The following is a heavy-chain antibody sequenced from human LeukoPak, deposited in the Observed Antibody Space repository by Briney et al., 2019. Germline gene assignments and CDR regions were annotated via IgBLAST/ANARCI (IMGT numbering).Heavy chain of an antibody. CDR2: ISWDGGST. CDR1: GFTLDDYT. V-gene: IGHV3-43*01. D-gene: IGHD3-9*01. CDR3: AKDSIPATYYDILTGPDY. Sequence: GGSLRLSCAASGFTLDDYTMHWVRQAPGKGLEWVSLISWDGGSTYYADSVKGRFTISRDNSKNSLYLQMNSLRTEDTALYYCAKDSIPATYYDILTGPDYWGQGTLVTVSS. J-gene: IGHJ4*02.